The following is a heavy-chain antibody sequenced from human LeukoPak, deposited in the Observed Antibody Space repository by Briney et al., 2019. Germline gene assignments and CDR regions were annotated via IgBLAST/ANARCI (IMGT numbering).Heavy chain of an antibody. J-gene: IGHJ4*02. CDR2: ISGSGGST. D-gene: IGHD4-23*01. CDR1: GFTFSTYA. Sequence: PGGSLRLSCAASGFTFSTYAMSWVRQAPGKGLEWVSTISGSGGSTHYADSVKGRFTISRDNSKDTLYLQMNSLRPADTGVYYCATPYIVVAEGGKVDYWGQGTLVTVSS. V-gene: IGHV3-23*01. CDR3: ATPYIVVAEGGKVDY.